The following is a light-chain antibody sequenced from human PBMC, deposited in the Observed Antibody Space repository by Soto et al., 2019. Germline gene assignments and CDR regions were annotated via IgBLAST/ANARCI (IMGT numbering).Light chain of an antibody. CDR2: GAS. CDR3: QQYGSSLYT. Sequence: EIVLTQSPGTLSLSPGERATLSCRASQSVSSSYLAWYQQKPGQDPRLLISGASSRATGIPDRFSGSGSGTDFTLTIIRLEPEDFAVYYCQQYGSSLYTFGQGTKLEIK. J-gene: IGKJ2*01. V-gene: IGKV3-20*01. CDR1: QSVSSSY.